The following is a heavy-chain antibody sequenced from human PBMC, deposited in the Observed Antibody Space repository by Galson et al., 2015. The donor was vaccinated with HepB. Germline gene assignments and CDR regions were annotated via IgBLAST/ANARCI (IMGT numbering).Heavy chain of an antibody. J-gene: IGHJ3*02. CDR2: ISSSGSTI. CDR1: GFTFSSYE. Sequence: SLRLSCAAPGFTFSSYEMNWVRQAPGKGLEWVSYISSSGSTIYYADSVKGRFTISRDNAKNSLYLQMNSLRAEDTAVYYCARERSGWQWLVPDAFDIWGQGTMVTVSS. V-gene: IGHV3-48*03. D-gene: IGHD6-19*01. CDR3: ARERSGWQWLVPDAFDI.